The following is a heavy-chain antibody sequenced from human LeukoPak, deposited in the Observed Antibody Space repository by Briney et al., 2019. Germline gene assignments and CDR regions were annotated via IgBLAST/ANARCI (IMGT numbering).Heavy chain of an antibody. D-gene: IGHD2-2*01. CDR2: IYPGDSDT. CDR3: ARRQGCSSTSCPPDS. CDR1: GYSFTTYW. V-gene: IGHV5-51*01. Sequence: GESLKISCRGSGYSFTTYWIGWVRQVPGKGQEWKGIIYPGDSDTRYSPSFQGQVTMSADKSINTAYLQWSSLKASDTAMYYCARRQGCSSTSCPPDSWGQGTLVTVSS. J-gene: IGHJ4*02.